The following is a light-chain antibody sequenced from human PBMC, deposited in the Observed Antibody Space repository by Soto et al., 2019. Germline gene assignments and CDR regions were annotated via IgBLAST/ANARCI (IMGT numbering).Light chain of an antibody. CDR2: EGN. CDR1: SSDVLSYDA. CDR3: CSYVYTNSWV. V-gene: IGLV2-23*01. Sequence: QSALTQPASVSGSPGQSITISCTGTSSDVLSYDAVSWYQHHPGKAPKLIIYEGNKRPSGVSNRFTGSRSGNMASLTISGIQAEEEADYYCCSYVYTNSWVFGGGTKLTVL. J-gene: IGLJ3*02.